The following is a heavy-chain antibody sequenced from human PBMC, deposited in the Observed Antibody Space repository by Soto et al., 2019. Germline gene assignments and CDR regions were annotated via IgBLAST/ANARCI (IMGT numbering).Heavy chain of an antibody. D-gene: IGHD2-21*02. CDR2: IYYSGST. CDR1: GDSISSRSYN. V-gene: IGHV4-39*01. Sequence: PSETMSLPGPGPGDSISSRSYNWRWIRQRPGKGLEWIESIYYSGSTYANPSLRSRVSMSIDTSKDQFFLKLKSVTAADTALYFCARQRTSVVTQAYFEGWGPGSLVTVSS. J-gene: IGHJ4*02. CDR3: ARQRTSVVTQAYFEG.